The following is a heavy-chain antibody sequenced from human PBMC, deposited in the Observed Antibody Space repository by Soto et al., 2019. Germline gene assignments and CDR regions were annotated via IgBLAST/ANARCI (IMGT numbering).Heavy chain of an antibody. D-gene: IGHD3-22*01. Sequence: PSETLSLTCTVSGGSISSGGYYWSWIRQLPGKGLEWIGYIYYSGSTYYNPSLKSRVTISVDTSKNQFSLKLSSVTAADTAVYYCATTGTRNYYDSSGYYYWGQGTLVTVSS. CDR3: ATTGTRNYYDSSGYYY. V-gene: IGHV4-31*03. CDR2: IYYSGST. J-gene: IGHJ4*02. CDR1: GGSISSGGYY.